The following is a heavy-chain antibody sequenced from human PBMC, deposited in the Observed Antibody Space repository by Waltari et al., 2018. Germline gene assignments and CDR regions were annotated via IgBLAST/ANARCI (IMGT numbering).Heavy chain of an antibody. CDR2: IYYSGST. CDR3: ARGIWVYYYYYYMDV. D-gene: IGHD2-15*01. V-gene: IGHV4-59*01. CDR1: GGSISSYY. J-gene: IGHJ6*03. Sequence: QVQLQESGPGLVKPSETLSLTCTVSGGSISSYYWRWIRQPPGKGLEWIGYIYYSGSTNYNPSLKSRVTISVDTSKNQFSLKLSSVTAADTAVYYCARGIWVYYYYYYMDVWGKGTTVTISS.